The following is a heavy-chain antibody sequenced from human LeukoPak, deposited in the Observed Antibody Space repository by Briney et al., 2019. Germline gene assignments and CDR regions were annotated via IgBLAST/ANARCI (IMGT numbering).Heavy chain of an antibody. CDR3: ARRFRITMVRGVIPAYMDV. Sequence: PSETLSLTCAVYGGSFSGYYWSWIRQPPGKGLEWIGEINHSGSTNYNPSLKSRVTISVDTSKNQFSLKLSSVTAADTAVYYCARRFRITMVRGVIPAYMDVWGKGTTVTISS. CDR1: GGSFSGYY. J-gene: IGHJ6*03. D-gene: IGHD3-10*01. V-gene: IGHV4-34*01. CDR2: INHSGST.